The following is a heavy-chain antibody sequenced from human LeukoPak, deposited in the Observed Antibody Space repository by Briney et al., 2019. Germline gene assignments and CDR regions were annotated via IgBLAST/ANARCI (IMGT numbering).Heavy chain of an antibody. J-gene: IGHJ4*02. D-gene: IGHD2-15*01. CDR3: ARRRWSDDELVGYY. Sequence: GGSLRLSCAASGFTFSSFYMSWVRQAPGKGLEWVANIKQDGSEKHYVDSVKGRFTISRDNAKNSLYLQMNSLGAEDTAVYYCARRRWSDDELVGYYWGQGTLVTVSS. CDR2: IKQDGSEK. CDR1: GFTFSSFY. V-gene: IGHV3-7*01.